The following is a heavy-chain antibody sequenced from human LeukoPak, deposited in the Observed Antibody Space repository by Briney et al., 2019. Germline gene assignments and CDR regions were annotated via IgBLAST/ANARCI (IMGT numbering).Heavy chain of an antibody. CDR2: IIPLFGTA. J-gene: IGHJ4*02. Sequence: SVKVSCKASGGTFSSYAISWVRQAPGQGLEWMGGIIPLFGTANYAQKFQGRVTIAADESTSTAYMELSSLRSDDTAVYYCARSNIAARLLYYYFDYWGQGTLVTVSS. CDR1: GGTFSSYA. V-gene: IGHV1-69*13. D-gene: IGHD6-6*01. CDR3: ARSNIAARLLYYYFDY.